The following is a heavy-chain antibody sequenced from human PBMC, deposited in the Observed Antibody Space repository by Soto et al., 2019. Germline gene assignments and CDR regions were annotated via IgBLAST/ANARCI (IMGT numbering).Heavy chain of an antibody. V-gene: IGHV3-9*01. CDR1: GFTFGDYA. J-gene: IGHJ4*02. CDR2: VSWTNISF. CDR3: AKDRNTAMVTGVFDY. D-gene: IGHD5-18*01. Sequence: GGSLRLSCAASGFTFGDYAMHWVRQLPGRGLEWVSGVSWTNISFGYADSVKGRFTISRDNARNSLYLQMNSLRREDTALYYCAKDRNTAMVTGVFDYWGQGILVTVSS.